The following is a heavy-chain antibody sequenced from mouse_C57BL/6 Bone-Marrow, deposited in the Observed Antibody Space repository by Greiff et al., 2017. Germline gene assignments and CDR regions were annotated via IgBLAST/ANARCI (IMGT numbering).Heavy chain of an antibody. Sequence: QVQLQQSGAELARPGASVKLSCKASGYTFTSYGISWVKQRTGQGLEWIGEIYPRSGNTYYNEKFKGKATLTADKSSSTAYMELRSLPSEDSAVYFCASHCDYAWFAYWGQGNLVTVSA. D-gene: IGHD2-4*01. V-gene: IGHV1-81*01. CDR2: IYPRSGNT. CDR1: GYTFTSYG. CDR3: ASHCDYAWFAY. J-gene: IGHJ3*01.